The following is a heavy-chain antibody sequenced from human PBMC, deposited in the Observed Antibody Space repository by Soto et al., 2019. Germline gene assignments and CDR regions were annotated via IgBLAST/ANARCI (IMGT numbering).Heavy chain of an antibody. CDR3: AGRIAAAGTWGRVY. V-gene: IGHV4-39*01. CDR2: IYYSGST. D-gene: IGHD6-13*01. CDR1: GGSISSSSYY. J-gene: IGHJ4*02. Sequence: SETLSLTCTVSGGSISSSSYYWGWIRQPPGKGLEWIGSIYYSGSTYYNPSLKSRVTISVDTSKNQFSLKLSSVTAADTAVYYCAGRIAAAGTWGRVYWGQGTLVTVSS.